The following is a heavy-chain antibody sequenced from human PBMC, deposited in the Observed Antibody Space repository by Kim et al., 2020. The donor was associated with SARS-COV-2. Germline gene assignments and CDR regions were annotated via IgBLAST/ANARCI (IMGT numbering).Heavy chain of an antibody. CDR2: VTGSGGST. V-gene: IGHV3-23*01. D-gene: IGHD6-19*01. Sequence: GGSLRLSCAASGFTFSSYALSWVRQAPGKGLEWVSAVTGSGGSTYYAGSVKGRFTISRDNSKNTLYLQMNSLRAEDTAVYYCAKLREVGQWLVPIDSWGQGTLVTVSS. J-gene: IGHJ4*02. CDR1: GFTFSSYA. CDR3: AKLREVGQWLVPIDS.